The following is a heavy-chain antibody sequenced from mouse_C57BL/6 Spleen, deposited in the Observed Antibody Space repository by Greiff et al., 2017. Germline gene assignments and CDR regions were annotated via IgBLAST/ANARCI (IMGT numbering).Heavy chain of an antibody. CDR2: IDPSDSYT. CDR1: GYTFTSYW. CDR3: ACTAPRFAD. Sequence: QVQLQQPGAELVKPGASVKLSCKASGYTFTSYWMQWVKQRPGQGLEWIGEIDPSDSYTNYNQKFKGKATLTVDTSSSTAYMQLSSLTSEDSAVYYCACTAPRFADWGQGTLVTVSA. J-gene: IGHJ3*01. D-gene: IGHD3-1*01. V-gene: IGHV1-50*01.